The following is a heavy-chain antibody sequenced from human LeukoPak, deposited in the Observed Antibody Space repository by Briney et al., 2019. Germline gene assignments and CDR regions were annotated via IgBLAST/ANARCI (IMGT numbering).Heavy chain of an antibody. V-gene: IGHV4-39*01. Sequence: SETLSLTCTVSGGSIISSSYYWGWIRQPPGKGLEWIGSIYYSGNTYYNPSLKSRVTISVDTSRNQFSLKLSSVTAADTAVYYCARHLGYCSGINCYSYFDVWGRGTLVTVSS. CDR3: ARHLGYCSGINCYSYFDV. J-gene: IGHJ2*01. CDR1: GGSIISSSYY. CDR2: IYYSGNT. D-gene: IGHD2-2*01.